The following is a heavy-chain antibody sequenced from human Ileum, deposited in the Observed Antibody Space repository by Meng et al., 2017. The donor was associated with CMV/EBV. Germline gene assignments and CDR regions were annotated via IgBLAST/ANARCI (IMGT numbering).Heavy chain of an antibody. D-gene: IGHD3-9*01. V-gene: IGHV3-48*03. CDR2: ISSSGSTI. CDR1: GFTFSSYE. Sequence: GESLKISCAASGFTFSSYEMNWVRQAPGKGLEWVSYISSSGSTIYYADSVKGRFTISRDNAKNSLYLQMNSLRAEDTAVYYCASTGDYYDILTGYIPSDYWGQGTLVTVSS. J-gene: IGHJ4*02. CDR3: ASTGDYYDILTGYIPSDY.